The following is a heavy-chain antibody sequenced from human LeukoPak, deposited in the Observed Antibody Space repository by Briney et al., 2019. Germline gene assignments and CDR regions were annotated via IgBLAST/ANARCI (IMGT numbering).Heavy chain of an antibody. Sequence: ASVKVSCKASGYTFTGYYMHWVRQAPGQGLEWMGIINPSGGSTSYAQRFQGRVTMTRDTSTSTVYMELSRLRSEDTAVYECATDDELVVAGTHTYWGQGTLVTVSS. CDR2: INPSGGST. CDR3: ATDDELVVAGTHTY. D-gene: IGHD6-19*01. V-gene: IGHV1-46*01. CDR1: GYTFTGYY. J-gene: IGHJ4*02.